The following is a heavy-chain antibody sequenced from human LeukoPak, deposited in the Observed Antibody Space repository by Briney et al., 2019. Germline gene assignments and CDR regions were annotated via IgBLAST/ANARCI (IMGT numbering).Heavy chain of an antibody. V-gene: IGHV4-59*01. CDR1: GGSISSYY. Sequence: SETVSLTCTVSGGSISSYYWSWIRQPPGKGLEWIGYIYYSGSTNYNPSLKSRVTISVDTSKNQFSLKLSSVTAADTAVYYSARDIWGNGAFDIWGQGTMVTVSS. J-gene: IGHJ3*02. CDR2: IYYSGST. CDR3: ARDIWGNGAFDI. D-gene: IGHD7-27*01.